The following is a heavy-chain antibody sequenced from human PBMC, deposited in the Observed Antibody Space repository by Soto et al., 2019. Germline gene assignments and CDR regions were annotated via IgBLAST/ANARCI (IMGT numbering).Heavy chain of an antibody. CDR1: GGSISSGGYY. CDR2: IYYSGST. CDR3: ARDVCTNGVCYPE. D-gene: IGHD2-8*01. V-gene: IGHV4-31*03. Sequence: SETLSLTCTVSGGSISSGGYYWSWIRQHPGKGLEWIGYIYYSGSTYYNPSLKSRVTISVDTSKSQFSLKLSSVTAADTAVYYCARDVCTNGVCYPEWGQGTLVTVSS. J-gene: IGHJ4*02.